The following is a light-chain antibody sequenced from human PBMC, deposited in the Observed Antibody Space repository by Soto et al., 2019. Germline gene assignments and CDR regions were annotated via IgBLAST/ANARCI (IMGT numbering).Light chain of an antibody. CDR1: SSNIGAGYD. CDR3: QRYASSLSGFVV. J-gene: IGLJ2*01. CDR2: GNS. Sequence: QSVLTQPPSVSGAPGQRVTISCTGSSSNIGAGYDVHWYQQLPGTAPKLLIYGNSNRPSGVPHRFSGSKSVTSASLAITGLQAEDEAYYYCQRYASSLSGFVVFAGGTKVTVL. V-gene: IGLV1-40*01.